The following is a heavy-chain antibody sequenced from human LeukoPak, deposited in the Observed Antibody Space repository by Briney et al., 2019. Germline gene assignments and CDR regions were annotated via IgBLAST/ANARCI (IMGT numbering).Heavy chain of an antibody. CDR3: ARASVGATYDAFDI. CDR2: IYYSGNT. V-gene: IGHV4-31*03. CDR1: GGSISSDGYY. J-gene: IGHJ3*02. D-gene: IGHD1-26*01. Sequence: SETLSLTCTVSGGSISSDGYYWSWIRQHPGKGLEWIGYIYYSGNTYYNPSLKSRVTISVDTSKNQFSLKLSSVTAADTAVYYCARASVGATYDAFDIWGQGTMVTVSS.